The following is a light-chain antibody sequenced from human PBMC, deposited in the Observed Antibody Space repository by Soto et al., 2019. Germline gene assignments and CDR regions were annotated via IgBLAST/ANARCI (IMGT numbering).Light chain of an antibody. CDR2: GAS. CDR1: QSVSSN. J-gene: IGKJ1*01. V-gene: IGKV3-15*01. CDR3: QQYNNCLRT. Sequence: IVMTQSPATLSVSPGERATLSCRASQSVSSNLAWYQQKPGQAPRLLIYGASTRATGIPARFSGSGSGTEFTLTISSLQSEDFAVYYCQQYNNCLRTFGQGTKVDIK.